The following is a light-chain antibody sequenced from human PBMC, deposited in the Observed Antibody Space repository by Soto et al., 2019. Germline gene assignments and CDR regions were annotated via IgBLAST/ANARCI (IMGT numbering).Light chain of an antibody. CDR2: KAS. V-gene: IGKV1-5*03. Sequence: DIQVTQSPSTLSASVGDRYTITCLASQSISSWLACYQQNPGKAPKLLIYKASTLDSGVPSRFSGSGSGTEFTLTISSLQPDDFAIYCCQQYPSYSQVTFGGGTKVDSK. CDR1: QSISSW. J-gene: IGKJ4*01. CDR3: QQYPSYSQVT.